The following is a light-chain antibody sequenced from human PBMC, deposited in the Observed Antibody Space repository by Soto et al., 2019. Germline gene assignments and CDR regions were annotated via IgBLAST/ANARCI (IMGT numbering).Light chain of an antibody. V-gene: IGKV1-27*01. CDR1: QGISNY. CDR3: QKYNSARCT. Sequence: DIQMTQSPSSLSASVGDRVTITCRARQGISNYLAWYQQKPGKVPKLLIYAASTLQSGVPSRFSGIESGTDFTLPISSLQPEDGATYYCQKYNSARCTFGQGNKVEIK. J-gene: IGKJ1*01. CDR2: AAS.